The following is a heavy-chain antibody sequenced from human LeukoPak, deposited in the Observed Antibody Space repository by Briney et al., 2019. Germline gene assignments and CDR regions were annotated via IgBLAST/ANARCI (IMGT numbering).Heavy chain of an antibody. CDR3: PRYSRLHCSSTSCSATSAFDI. CDR1: GYSFTSYW. J-gene: IGHJ3*02. Sequence: GESLKISCKGSGYSFTSYWIGWGRQMPGKGRDGIGIIYPGDSDTRYSPSFQGPVTISADKSISTAYLQWSSLKASDTAMYDCPRYSRLHCSSTSCSATSAFDIWGQATMATVSS. V-gene: IGHV5-51*01. CDR2: IYPGDSDT. D-gene: IGHD2-2*01.